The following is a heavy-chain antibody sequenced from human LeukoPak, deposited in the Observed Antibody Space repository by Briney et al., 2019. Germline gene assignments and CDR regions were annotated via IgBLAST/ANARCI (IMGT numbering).Heavy chain of an antibody. D-gene: IGHD3-16*02. J-gene: IGHJ5*02. CDR1: GDSLSSNVAA. CDR3: ARALSMSAGKFDP. V-gene: IGHV6-1*01. Sequence: SQTLSLTCAISGDSLSSNVAAWNWIRQSPSRGLEWLGRSYYRAKWYNDYAMSVKSRIIINPDTSKNQFSLQLNSVTPEDTAVYYCARALSMSAGKFDPWGQGTLVTVSS. CDR2: SYYRAKWYN.